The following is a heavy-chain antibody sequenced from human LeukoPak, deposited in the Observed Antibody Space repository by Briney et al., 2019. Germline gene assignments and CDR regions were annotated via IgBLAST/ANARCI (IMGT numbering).Heavy chain of an antibody. CDR3: ASVHRALNY. V-gene: IGHV3-48*03. CDR1: GFTFSFCE. CDR2: ISSSGNTI. D-gene: IGHD1-1*01. Sequence: GGSLRVSCAASGFTFSFCEMNWVRQAPGRGLEWVSYISSSGNTIYHADFVKDRFTISRDNAKNSLYLQMNSLRAEDTAVYYCASVHRALNYWGQGTLVTVSS. J-gene: IGHJ4*02.